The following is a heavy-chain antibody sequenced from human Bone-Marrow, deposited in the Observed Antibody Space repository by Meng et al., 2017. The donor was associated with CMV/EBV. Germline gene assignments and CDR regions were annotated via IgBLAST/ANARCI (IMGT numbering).Heavy chain of an antibody. V-gene: IGHV3-7*03. CDR2: IKQDGSEK. J-gene: IGHJ4*02. CDR1: GFTFSSYW. D-gene: IGHD3-22*01. CDR3: AKVATRTYYDDSSGYHFDY. Sequence: GESLKISCAASGFTFSSYWMSWVRQAPGKGLEWVANIKQDGSEKYYVDSVKGRFTISRDNAKNSLYLQMNSLRAEDTAVYYCAKVATRTYYDDSSGYHFDYWGQGTLVTVSS.